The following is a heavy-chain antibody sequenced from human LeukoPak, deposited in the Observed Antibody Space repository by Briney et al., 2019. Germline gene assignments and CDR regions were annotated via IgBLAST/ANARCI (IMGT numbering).Heavy chain of an antibody. CDR3: ARDWGSIKVIADY. D-gene: IGHD7-27*01. CDR1: GYTFTRYG. J-gene: IGHJ4*02. CDR2: ISSNSDNT. Sequence: ASVTVSCKATGYTFTRYGISWVRQAPGQGLEWMGWISSNSDNTNYAQKLQGRVTMTTDTSTSTAYMELRSLRSDDTALYFCARDWGSIKVIADYWGQGTLVTVSS. V-gene: IGHV1-18*01.